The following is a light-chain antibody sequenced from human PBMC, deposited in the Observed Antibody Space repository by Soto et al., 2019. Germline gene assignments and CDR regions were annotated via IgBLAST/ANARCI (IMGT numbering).Light chain of an antibody. CDR2: AAS. V-gene: IGKV1-39*01. J-gene: IGKJ2*01. Sequence: DIQMTQSPSSLSASVGDRVTITCRASQSIVIYLNWYQQKPGKAPKLLIYAASSLHSGVPSRFSGSGSGTGFTLTISSLQPEAFATYYCQQTFSTPPYTFGQGTKLEIK. CDR3: QQTFSTPPYT. CDR1: QSIVIY.